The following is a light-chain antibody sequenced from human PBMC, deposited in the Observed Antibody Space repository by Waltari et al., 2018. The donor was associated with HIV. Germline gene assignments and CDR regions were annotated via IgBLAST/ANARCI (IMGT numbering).Light chain of an antibody. Sequence: DIVMTQSPLSLPVTPGEPASISCRSSQGLLHSNGYNYLDWYLQKPGQSPQLLIYLGSYRASGVPDRFSGSGSGTDFTLKISRVEAEDVGVYYCMQALQTPTFGQGTKVEIK. J-gene: IGKJ1*01. CDR3: MQALQTPT. CDR1: QGLLHSNGYNY. V-gene: IGKV2-28*01. CDR2: LGS.